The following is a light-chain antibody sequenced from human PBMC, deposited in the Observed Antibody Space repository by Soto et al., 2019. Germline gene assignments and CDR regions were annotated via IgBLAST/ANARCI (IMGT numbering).Light chain of an antibody. J-gene: IGKJ2*01. CDR2: GAS. CDR3: QQYYNWYT. CDR1: QSVSSN. Sequence: EIVMTQSPATLSVSPGESASLSCRASQSVSSNLAWHQQKPGQAPRLLIYGASTRATGIPARFSGSGSGTEFTLTISSLQSEDFAVYYCQQYYNWYTFGQGTKVEIK. V-gene: IGKV3-15*01.